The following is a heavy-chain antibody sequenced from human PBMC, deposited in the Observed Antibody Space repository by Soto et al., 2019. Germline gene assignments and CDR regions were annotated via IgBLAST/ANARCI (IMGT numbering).Heavy chain of an antibody. V-gene: IGHV3-21*01. Sequence: GGSLRLSCAASGFTFSSYSMNWVRQAPGKGLEWVSSISSGSDYIFYADSVKGRFTISRDNAKNSLFLQMNSLTAEDTAVYYCARSPVGDAFNVWGQGTLVTVSS. D-gene: IGHD2-21*01. CDR3: ARSPVGDAFNV. CDR2: ISSGSDYI. CDR1: GFTFSSYS. J-gene: IGHJ4*02.